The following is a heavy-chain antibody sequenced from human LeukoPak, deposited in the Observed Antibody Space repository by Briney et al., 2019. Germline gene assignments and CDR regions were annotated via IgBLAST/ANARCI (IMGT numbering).Heavy chain of an antibody. CDR3: ARELYSSSSRWFDP. CDR2: ITNKAAGFTT. V-gene: IGHV3-72*01. D-gene: IGHD6-6*01. CDR1: GFIFSAHH. J-gene: IGHJ5*02. Sequence: PGGSLRLSCAASGFIFSAHHLDWVRQAPGKGPEWVGRITNKAAGFTTEYATSVKGRFIVSRDESKNSLYLQMNSLRAEDTAVYYCARELYSSSSRWFDPWGQGTLVTVSS.